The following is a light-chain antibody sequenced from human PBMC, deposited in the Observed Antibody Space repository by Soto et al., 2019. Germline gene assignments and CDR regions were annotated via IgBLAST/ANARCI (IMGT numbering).Light chain of an antibody. Sequence: QSVLTQPASVSGSPGQSITISCTGASSDVGSYSLVSWLQQHPGKAPKLMISEGSKRPSGVSNRFSGSRSGNTASLTISGLQAEDEADYYCCSYAGSNVLFGGGTKVNVL. V-gene: IGLV2-23*01. CDR1: SSDVGSYSL. CDR2: EGS. J-gene: IGLJ3*02. CDR3: CSYAGSNVL.